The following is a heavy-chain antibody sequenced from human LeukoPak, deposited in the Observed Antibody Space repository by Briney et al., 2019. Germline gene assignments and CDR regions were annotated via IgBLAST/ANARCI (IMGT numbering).Heavy chain of an antibody. Sequence: PSQTLSLTCTVSGGSISSSTFYWGWIRQPPGKGLEWIGNIYYSGSTYYNPSLKSRVTISVDTSKNQFSLKLSSVTAADTAVYYCARGLRELPHFAFYYFDYWGQGTLVTVSS. V-gene: IGHV4-39*07. J-gene: IGHJ4*02. CDR3: ARGLRELPHFAFYYFDY. CDR2: IYYSGST. CDR1: GGSISSSTFY. D-gene: IGHD1-26*01.